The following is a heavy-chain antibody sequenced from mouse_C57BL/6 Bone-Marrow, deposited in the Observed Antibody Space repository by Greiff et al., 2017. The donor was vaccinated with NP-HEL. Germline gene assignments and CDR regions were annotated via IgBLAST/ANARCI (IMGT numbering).Heavy chain of an antibody. Sequence: VQLQQSGTVLARPGASVKMSCKTSGYTFTSYWMHWVKQRPGQGLEWIGAIYPGNSDTSYNQKFKGKAKLTAVTSASTAYMELSSLTNEDSAGYYCTRSGAFAYWGKGTLVTVSA. CDR1: GYTFTSYW. CDR3: TRSGAFAY. J-gene: IGHJ3*01. V-gene: IGHV1-5*01. CDR2: IYPGNSDT. D-gene: IGHD3-1*01.